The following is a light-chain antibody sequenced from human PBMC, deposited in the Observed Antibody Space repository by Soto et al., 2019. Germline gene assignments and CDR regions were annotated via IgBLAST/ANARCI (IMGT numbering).Light chain of an antibody. CDR1: QDVIGF. Sequence: DIQLTHSPATLSASVVYRVTLTFRSSQDVIGFLAVYQHQPGKAPNLLIYAVSTLQSGFPARFSFIGSVTEFSLPITGLQPEDFVTYYCQHINGDPPINFGQGTRLEIK. CDR2: AVS. CDR3: QHINGDPPIN. J-gene: IGKJ5*01. V-gene: IGKV1-9*01.